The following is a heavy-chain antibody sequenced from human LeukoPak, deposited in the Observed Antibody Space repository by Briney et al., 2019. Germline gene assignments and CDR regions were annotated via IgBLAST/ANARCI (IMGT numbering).Heavy chain of an antibody. CDR3: ASGRDGYNDGYFDY. CDR2: IIPIFGTA. D-gene: IGHD5-24*01. V-gene: IGHV1-69*13. CDR1: GGTFSSYA. J-gene: IGHJ4*02. Sequence: GASVKVSCKASGGTFSSYAISWVRQAPGQGLEWMGGIIPIFGTANYAQKFQGRVTITADESTSTAYMELSSLRSEDTAVYYCASGRDGYNDGYFDYRDQGTLVTVSS.